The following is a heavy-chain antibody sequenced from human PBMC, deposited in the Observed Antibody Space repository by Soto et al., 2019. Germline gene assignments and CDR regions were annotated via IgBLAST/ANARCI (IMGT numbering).Heavy chain of an antibody. D-gene: IGHD2-2*01. CDR3: ARDYCSSTGCYAGDGGGGGDYHYMDV. Sequence: QVQLVQSGAEVKKPGASVKVSCKASGYTFTSYGISWVRQAPGQGLEWMGWISAYNGNTNYAQKLQGRVTMTTDTSRNTAYRELRSMRSDERAGYYCARDYCSSTGCYAGDGGGGGDYHYMDVRGKGPTVPVPS. CDR1: GYTFTSYG. V-gene: IGHV1-18*01. CDR2: ISAYNGNT. J-gene: IGHJ6*03.